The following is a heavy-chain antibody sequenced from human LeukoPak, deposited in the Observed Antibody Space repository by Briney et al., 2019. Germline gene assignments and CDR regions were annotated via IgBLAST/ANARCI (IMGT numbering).Heavy chain of an antibody. Sequence: GGSLRLSCAASGFTVSSNYITWVRQAPGKGLEWVAVISYDGSNKYYADSVKGRFTISRDNSKNTLYLQMNSLRAEDTAVYYCAKDSVDYDILTGYDYFDYWGQGTLVTVSS. J-gene: IGHJ4*02. V-gene: IGHV3-30*18. CDR2: ISYDGSNK. D-gene: IGHD3-9*01. CDR1: GFTVSSNY. CDR3: AKDSVDYDILTGYDYFDY.